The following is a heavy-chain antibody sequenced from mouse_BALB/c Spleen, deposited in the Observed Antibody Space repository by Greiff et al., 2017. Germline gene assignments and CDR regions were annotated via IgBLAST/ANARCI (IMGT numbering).Heavy chain of an antibody. J-gene: IGHJ4*01. V-gene: IGHV5-6-4*01. CDR3: TRVGGNSYAMDY. Sequence: EVKVVESGGGLVKPGGSLKLSCAASGFTFSSYTMSWVRQTPEKRLEWVATISSGGSYTYYPDSVKGRFTISRDNAKNTLYLHMSSLKSEDTAMYYCTRVGGNSYAMDYWGQGTSVTVSS. D-gene: IGHD2-1*01. CDR1: GFTFSSYT. CDR2: ISSGGSYT.